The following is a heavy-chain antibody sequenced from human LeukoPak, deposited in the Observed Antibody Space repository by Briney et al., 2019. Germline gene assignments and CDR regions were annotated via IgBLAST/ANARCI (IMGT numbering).Heavy chain of an antibody. CDR1: GFTFSSYG. CDR2: ISSSSSTV. J-gene: IGHJ4*02. Sequence: GGSLRLSRAASGFTFSSYGMNWVRQAPGKGLEWISYISSSSSTVYYADSVRGRFSVSRDNAKNSVYLQMNSLRVEDTAVYYCARGVSTVFNPVDYWGQGTLVTVSS. D-gene: IGHD4-17*01. V-gene: IGHV3-48*01. CDR3: ARGVSTVFNPVDY.